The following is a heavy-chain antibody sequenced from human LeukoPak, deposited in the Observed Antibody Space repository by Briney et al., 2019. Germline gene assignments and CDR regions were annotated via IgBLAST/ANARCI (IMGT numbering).Heavy chain of an antibody. Sequence: PGGSLRPSCAASGFTFSSYWMHWVRQAPGKGLVGVSRINIDGSSTTYADSVEGRFTISRDNAKNTLFLQMNGLRTQDTAVYYCARASDQQLVSPRYWGQGTLVTVSS. CDR1: GFTFSSYW. J-gene: IGHJ4*02. CDR2: INIDGSST. CDR3: ARASDQQLVSPRY. V-gene: IGHV3-74*01. D-gene: IGHD6-13*01.